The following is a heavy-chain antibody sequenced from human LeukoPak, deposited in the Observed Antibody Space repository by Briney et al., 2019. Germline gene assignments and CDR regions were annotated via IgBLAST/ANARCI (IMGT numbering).Heavy chain of an antibody. CDR1: GFTFSDYY. Sequence: GGSLRLSCAASGFTFSDYYMSWIRQAPGKGLEGGSYISSSGSTIYYADSVKGRFTISRDNGKNYLYLQMNSLRAEDTAVYYCARAGDSSSWYDGYYYYGMDVWGQGTTVIVSS. CDR2: ISSSGSTI. D-gene: IGHD6-13*01. V-gene: IGHV3-11*01. CDR3: ARAGDSSSWYDGYYYYGMDV. J-gene: IGHJ6*02.